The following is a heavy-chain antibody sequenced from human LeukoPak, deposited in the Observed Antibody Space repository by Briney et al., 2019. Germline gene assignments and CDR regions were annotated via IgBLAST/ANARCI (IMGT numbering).Heavy chain of an antibody. CDR3: ARAYGDSLMYNWFDP. CDR1: GFTFSSYA. D-gene: IGHD4-17*01. CDR2: ISYDGSNK. J-gene: IGHJ5*02. Sequence: PGGSLRLSCAASGFTFSSYAMDWVRQAPGKGLEWVAVISYDGSNKYYADSVKGRFTISRDNSKNTLYLQMNSLRAEHTAVYYCARAYGDSLMYNWFDPWGQGTLVTVSS. V-gene: IGHV3-30*04.